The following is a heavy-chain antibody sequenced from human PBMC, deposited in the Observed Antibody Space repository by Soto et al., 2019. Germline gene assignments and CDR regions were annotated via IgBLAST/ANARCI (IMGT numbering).Heavy chain of an antibody. V-gene: IGHV1-69*13. D-gene: IGHD6-13*01. J-gene: IGHJ4*02. CDR1: GGTFSSYA. CDR3: ARVIRRTDIAAAGPGYYFDY. CDR2: IIPIFGTA. Sequence: ASVKVSCKASGGTFSSYAISWVRQAPGQGLEWMGGIIPIFGTANYAQKFQGRVTITADESTSTAYMELSSLRSEDTAVYYCARVIRRTDIAAAGPGYYFDYWGQGTLVTVSS.